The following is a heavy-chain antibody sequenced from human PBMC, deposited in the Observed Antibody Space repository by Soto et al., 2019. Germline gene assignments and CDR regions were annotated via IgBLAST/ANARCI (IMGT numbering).Heavy chain of an antibody. D-gene: IGHD3-10*01. J-gene: IGHJ4*02. V-gene: IGHV4-61*01. CDR3: ARVDGSGTYSLFDN. Sequence: QVQLQESGPGLVKPSETLSLTCTVSGDSVTNNNYYWTWIRQPPGKGLEWIGYIYYSGSTTYNPSLKSRLNISLDTSKNNFSLKLSSVTAADTAVYYCARVDGSGTYSLFDNWGQGTLVTVSS. CDR2: IYYSGST. CDR1: GDSVTNNNYY.